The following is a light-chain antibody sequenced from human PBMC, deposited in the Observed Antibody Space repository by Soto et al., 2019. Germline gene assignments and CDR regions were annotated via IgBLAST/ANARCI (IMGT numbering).Light chain of an antibody. CDR3: QQSYSTFIT. Sequence: EIVLTQSPGTLSLSPGERATLSCRASQSVSNSYLAWYQQKPGQAPRLLIYGASNRATGIPDRFSGSGSGTDFTLTISSLQPEDFATYYCQQSYSTFITFGQGTRLEIK. CDR1: QSVSNSY. J-gene: IGKJ5*01. V-gene: IGKV3-20*01. CDR2: GAS.